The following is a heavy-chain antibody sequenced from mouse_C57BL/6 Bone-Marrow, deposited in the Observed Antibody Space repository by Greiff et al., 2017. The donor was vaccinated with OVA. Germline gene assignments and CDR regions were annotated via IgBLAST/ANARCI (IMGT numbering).Heavy chain of an antibody. D-gene: IGHD1-1*01. CDR2: IYPRSGNT. CDR3: ARSRYYGSSYPFDY. V-gene: IGHV1-81*01. Sequence: LVESGAELARPGASVKLSCKASGYTFTSYGISWVKQRTGQGLEWIGEIYPRSGNTYYNEKFKGKATLTADKSSSTAYMELRSLTSEDSAVYFCARSRYYGSSYPFDYWGQGTTLTVSS. CDR1: GYTFTSYG. J-gene: IGHJ2*01.